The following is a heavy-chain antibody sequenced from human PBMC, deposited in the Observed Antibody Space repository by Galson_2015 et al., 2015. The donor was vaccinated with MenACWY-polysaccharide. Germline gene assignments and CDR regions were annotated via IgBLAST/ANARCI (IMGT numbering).Heavy chain of an antibody. Sequence: SLRLSCAASGFTFSTSRMPWVRQAPGKGLECVSYINGGSSTIYYADSVKGRLTISRDNAKTSLYLQMNSLRDDDTAVYYCARDSGIAGADDYWGQGTLVTVSS. J-gene: IGHJ4*02. D-gene: IGHD6-13*01. V-gene: IGHV3-48*02. CDR3: ARDSGIAGADDY. CDR2: INGGSSTI. CDR1: GFTFSTSR.